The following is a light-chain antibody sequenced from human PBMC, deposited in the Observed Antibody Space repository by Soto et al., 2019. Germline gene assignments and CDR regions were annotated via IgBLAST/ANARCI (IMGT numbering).Light chain of an antibody. V-gene: IGKV3-20*01. Sequence: EIVLTQSPGTLSLSPGERATLSCRASQSFSSSYLAWYQQKPGQAPRLLIYGAYSRATGIPDRFSGSGSGTNFTLTISSLKPEDFAVYYCQHSGSALFTFGTGTKVDVK. J-gene: IGKJ3*01. CDR2: GAY. CDR1: QSFSSSY. CDR3: QHSGSALFT.